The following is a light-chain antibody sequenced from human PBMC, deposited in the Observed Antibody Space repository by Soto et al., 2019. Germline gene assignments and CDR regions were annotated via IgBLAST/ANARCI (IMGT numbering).Light chain of an antibody. CDR1: SSDVGSYNL. V-gene: IGLV2-23*01. CDR3: CSYAGSSTYA. J-gene: IGLJ1*01. CDR2: EGS. Sequence: QPAISKPACVSGAHGQLIAVSCTGTSSDVGSYNLVSWYQQHPGKAPKLMIYEGSKRPSGVSNRFSGSKSGNTASLTISGLQAEDEADYYCCSYAGSSTYAFGTGTKVTVL.